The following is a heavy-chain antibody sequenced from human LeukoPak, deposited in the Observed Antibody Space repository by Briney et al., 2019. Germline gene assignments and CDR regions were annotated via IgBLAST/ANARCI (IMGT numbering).Heavy chain of an antibody. CDR2: ISAYNGNT. Sequence: GASVKVSCKASGYTFTSYGISWVRQAPGQGLEWMGWISAYNGNTNYAQKLQGRVTMTTDTSTSTAYMELRGLRSDDTAVYYCARGYDIVVVPAAQPTRHYYYYYGMDVWDQGTTVTVSS. CDR1: GYTFTSYG. J-gene: IGHJ6*02. V-gene: IGHV1-18*01. D-gene: IGHD2-2*01. CDR3: ARGYDIVVVPAAQPTRHYYYYYGMDV.